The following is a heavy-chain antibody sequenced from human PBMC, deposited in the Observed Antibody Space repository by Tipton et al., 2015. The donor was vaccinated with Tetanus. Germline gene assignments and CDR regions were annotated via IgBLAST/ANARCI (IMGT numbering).Heavy chain of an antibody. CDR1: GGSISSSSYY. J-gene: IGHJ6*02. D-gene: IGHD4-23*01. CDR2: IYYSGST. CDR3: ARDSLTTVVTPSADYYYYGMDV. V-gene: IGHV4-39*07. Sequence: TLSLTCTVSGGSISSSSYYWGWIRQPPGKGLEWIGSIYYSGSTYYNPSLKSRVTISVDTSKNQFSLKLSSVTAADTAVYDCARDSLTTVVTPSADYYYYGMDVWGQGTTVTVSS.